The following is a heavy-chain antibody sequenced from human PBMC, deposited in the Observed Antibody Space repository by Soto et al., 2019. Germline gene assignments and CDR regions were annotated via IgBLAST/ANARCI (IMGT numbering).Heavy chain of an antibody. CDR2: ISYDGSNK. CDR3: AKDMVGSSSSP. V-gene: IGHV3-30*18. D-gene: IGHD6-6*01. J-gene: IGHJ5*02. CDR1: GFTFSSYG. Sequence: HPGGSLRLSCAASGFTFSSYGMHWVRQAPGKGLEWVAVISYDGSNKYYADSVKGRFTISRDNSKNTLYLQMNSLRAEDTAVYYCAKDMVGSSSSPWGQGXLVTVSS.